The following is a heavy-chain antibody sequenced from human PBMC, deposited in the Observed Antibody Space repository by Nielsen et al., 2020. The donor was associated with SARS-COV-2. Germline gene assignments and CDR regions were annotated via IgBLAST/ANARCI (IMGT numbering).Heavy chain of an antibody. Sequence: GESLKISCAASGFTFSSYDMHWVRQATGKGLEWVSAIGTAGDTYYPGSVKGRFTISRENAKNSLYLQMNSLRAGDTAVYYCARGITGTTSAANRYYYYGMDVWGQGTTVTVSS. CDR2: IGTAGDT. V-gene: IGHV3-13*01. J-gene: IGHJ6*02. D-gene: IGHD1-7*01. CDR3: ARGITGTTSAANRYYYYGMDV. CDR1: GFTFSSYD.